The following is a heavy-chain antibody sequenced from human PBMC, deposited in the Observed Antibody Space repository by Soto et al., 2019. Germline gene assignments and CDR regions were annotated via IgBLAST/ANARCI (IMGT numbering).Heavy chain of an antibody. CDR2: VNSDESTT. Sequence: GGSLRLSCAASGFTFSSYWMHWVRQGPGKGLVWVSRVNSDESTTSYADPVKGRFTISRDNAKNTLYLQMSSLRVEDTALYYCVCFECGRTAVVTAMEANGYWGQGTLVTVSS. J-gene: IGHJ4*02. CDR3: VCFECGRTAVVTAMEANGY. V-gene: IGHV3-74*01. D-gene: IGHD2-21*02. CDR1: GFTFSSYW.